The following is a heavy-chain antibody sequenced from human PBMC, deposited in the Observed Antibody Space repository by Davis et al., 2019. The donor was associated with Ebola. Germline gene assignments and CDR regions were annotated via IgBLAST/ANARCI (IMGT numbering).Heavy chain of an antibody. J-gene: IGHJ4*02. V-gene: IGHV3-48*01. CDR3: AKSSNLNY. D-gene: IGHD2-15*01. Sequence: GESLKISCGASGLTFSYYAMNWVRQAPGKGLEWISYISGSSSTIYYADSVKGRFTISRDNSKNTLYLQMNSLRAEDTAVYYCAKSSNLNYWGQGTLVTVSS. CDR1: GLTFSYYA. CDR2: ISGSSSTI.